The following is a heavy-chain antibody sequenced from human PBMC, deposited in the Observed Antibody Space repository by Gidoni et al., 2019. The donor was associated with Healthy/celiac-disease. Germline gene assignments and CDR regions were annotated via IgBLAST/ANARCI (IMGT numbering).Heavy chain of an antibody. CDR2: ISSSSSTI. V-gene: IGHV3-48*02. CDR3: ARDFVANGYYGMDV. CDR1: GFPFSSYS. J-gene: IGHJ6*02. Sequence: EVQLVESGGGLVQPGGSLSLSCAASGFPFSSYSMNWVRQAPGKGLEWVSYISSSSSTIYYADSVKGRFTISRDNAKNSLYLQMNSLRDEDTAVYYCARDFVANGYYGMDVWGQGTTVTVSS. D-gene: IGHD2-8*01.